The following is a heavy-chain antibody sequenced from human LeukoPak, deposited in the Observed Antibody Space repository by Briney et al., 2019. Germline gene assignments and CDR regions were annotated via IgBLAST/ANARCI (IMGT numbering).Heavy chain of an antibody. Sequence: GASVKVSCKASGYTFTGYYMHWVRQAPGQGLEWMGWINPNSGGTNYAQKFQGRVTMTRDTSISTAYMELSRLRSDDTAVYYCAIRPVYDYGDYDVDYWGQGTLVTVSS. CDR1: GYTFTGYY. V-gene: IGHV1-2*02. J-gene: IGHJ4*02. CDR3: AIRPVYDYGDYDVDY. D-gene: IGHD4-17*01. CDR2: INPNSGGT.